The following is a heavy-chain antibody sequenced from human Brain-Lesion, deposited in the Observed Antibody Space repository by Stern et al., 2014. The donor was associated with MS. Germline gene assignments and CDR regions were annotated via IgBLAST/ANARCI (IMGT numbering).Heavy chain of an antibody. CDR3: ARELPDLNAFDI. J-gene: IGHJ3*02. CDR2: IYHSGGT. Sequence: QMQLVQSGPGLVKPSGTLSLTCAVSGGSISSSNWGSWVRQSPGKGLEWIGEIYHSGGTKYSPSFESRVIISVDRSKNQFSLKLSYVTAADTAVYYCARELPDLNAFDIWGQGTMVTVSS. V-gene: IGHV4-4*02. CDR1: GGSISSSNW. D-gene: IGHD1-14*01.